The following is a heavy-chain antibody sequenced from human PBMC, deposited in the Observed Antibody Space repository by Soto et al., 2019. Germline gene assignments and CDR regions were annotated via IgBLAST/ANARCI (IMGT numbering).Heavy chain of an antibody. Sequence: GESLKISCKGSGYIFTSYWISWVRQMPGKGLEWMGRIDPSDSYTNYSPSFQGHVTISADKSISTAYLQWSSLKASDTAMYYCARLKALYGDNDLTFDYWGHGIXFTVSS. J-gene: IGHJ4*01. CDR1: GYIFTSYW. D-gene: IGHD1-1*01. CDR3: ARLKALYGDNDLTFDY. CDR2: IDPSDSYT. V-gene: IGHV5-10-1*01.